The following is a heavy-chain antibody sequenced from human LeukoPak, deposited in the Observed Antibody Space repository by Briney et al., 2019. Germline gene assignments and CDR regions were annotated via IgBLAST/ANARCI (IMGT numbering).Heavy chain of an antibody. J-gene: IGHJ6*04. CDR2: INPNSGGT. V-gene: IGHV1-2*04. CDR3: ARGDFIRLITMVRGVIPPDYYYYGMDV. D-gene: IGHD3-10*01. CDR1: GYTFTGYY. Sequence: ASVKVSCKASGYTFTGYYMHWVRQAPGQGLEWMGWINPNSGGTIYAQKFQGWVTMTRDTSISTAYMELSRLRSDDTAVYYCARGDFIRLITMVRGVIPPDYYYYGMDVWGKGTTVTVSS.